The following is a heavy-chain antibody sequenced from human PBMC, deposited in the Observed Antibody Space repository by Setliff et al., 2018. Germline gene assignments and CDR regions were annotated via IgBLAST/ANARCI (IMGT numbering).Heavy chain of an antibody. Sequence: SETLSLTCTVSGDSISPYYWSWIRQPPGEGLEWVGYIYYSGSASYNPSLKSRVTISVDTSKNQFSLKLSSVTAADTAVYYCARVYGGYFQWGHGTLVTAPQ. J-gene: IGHJ1*01. V-gene: IGHV4-59*01. CDR3: ARVYGGYFQ. CDR1: GDSISPYY. D-gene: IGHD2-21*02. CDR2: IYYSGSA.